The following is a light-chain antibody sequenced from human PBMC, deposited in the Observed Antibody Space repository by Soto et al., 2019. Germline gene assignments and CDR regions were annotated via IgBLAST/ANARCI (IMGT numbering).Light chain of an antibody. Sequence: IRLTHCPSPLFDSVGDRFPIPSRGSQGISNDLFWLQQQTGKAPNRLMYAASTLQSGVPSRFSGSGSGTEFTLTISSLQPEDFATYYCLQYYSFPRAFGQGTKVDI. CDR1: QGISND. CDR3: LQYYSFPRA. CDR2: AAS. J-gene: IGKJ1*01. V-gene: IGKV1-17*01.